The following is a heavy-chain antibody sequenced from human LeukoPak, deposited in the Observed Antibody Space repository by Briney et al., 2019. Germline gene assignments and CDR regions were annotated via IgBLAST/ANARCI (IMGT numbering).Heavy chain of an antibody. D-gene: IGHD2-2*01. CDR3: ARLVPAAMVPANWFDP. CDR2: IYTSGST. V-gene: IGHV4-4*07. Sequence: PSETLSLTCTVSGGSTSSYYWSWIRQPAGKGLEWLGRIYTSGSTNYNPSLKSRVTMSVDTSKNQFSLKLSSVTAADTAVYYCARLVPAAMVPANWFDPWGQGTLVTVSS. J-gene: IGHJ5*02. CDR1: GGSTSSYY.